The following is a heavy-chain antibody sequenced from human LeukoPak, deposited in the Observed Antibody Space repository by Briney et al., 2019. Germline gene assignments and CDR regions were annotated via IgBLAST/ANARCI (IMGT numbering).Heavy chain of an antibody. CDR1: GYTFTSYY. CDR2: INPSGGST. CDR3: ARGWWLDNFDY. V-gene: IGHV1-46*01. Sequence: ASVKVSCKASGYTFTSYYMHWVRQAPGQGLEWMGIINPSGGSTSYAQKFQGRVTMTRNTSISTAYMELSSLRSEDTAVYYCARGWWLDNFDYWGQGTLVTVSS. J-gene: IGHJ4*02. D-gene: IGHD6-19*01.